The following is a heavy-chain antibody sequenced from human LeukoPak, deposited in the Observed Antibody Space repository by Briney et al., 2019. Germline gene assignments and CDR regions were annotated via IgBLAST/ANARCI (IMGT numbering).Heavy chain of an antibody. J-gene: IGHJ4*02. Sequence: GGSLRLSCAASGFTFSSYGMHWVRQAPGKGLEWVSYISSSSSTIYYADSVKGRFTISRDNAKNSLYLQMNSLRAEDTAVYYCARDQEHTDFWSGYCNYWGQGTLVTVSS. CDR2: ISSSSSTI. CDR3: ARDQEHTDFWSGYCNY. V-gene: IGHV3-48*01. CDR1: GFTFSSYG. D-gene: IGHD3-3*01.